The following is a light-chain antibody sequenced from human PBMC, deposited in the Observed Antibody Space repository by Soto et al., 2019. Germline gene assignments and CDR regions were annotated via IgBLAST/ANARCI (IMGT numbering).Light chain of an antibody. V-gene: IGKV3-15*01. Sequence: EIVMTQSPATLSVSPGEVATLSCRASQSVSSNLAWYQQIPGQAPRLLVYGASTRATGFPARFSGSGSGTEFTLPLSSLQSEDFAVYYCQQYSNWPVTFGQGTKLEIK. CDR2: GAS. CDR1: QSVSSN. J-gene: IGKJ2*01. CDR3: QQYSNWPVT.